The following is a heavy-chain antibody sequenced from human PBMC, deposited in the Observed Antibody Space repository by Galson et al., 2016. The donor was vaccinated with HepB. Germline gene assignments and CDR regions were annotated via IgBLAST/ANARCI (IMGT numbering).Heavy chain of an antibody. CDR3: ARDSGRGYFEF. Sequence: SLRLSCAASGFTFSQYWMSWVRQAPGKGLEWVANIRQAESEKYYVDSVTGRFTISRDNAKNTLYLQMSSLRVEDTAVYYCARDSGRGYFEFWGQRTLATVSS. V-gene: IGHV3-7*01. J-gene: IGHJ4*02. CDR1: GFTFSQYW. CDR2: IRQAESEK.